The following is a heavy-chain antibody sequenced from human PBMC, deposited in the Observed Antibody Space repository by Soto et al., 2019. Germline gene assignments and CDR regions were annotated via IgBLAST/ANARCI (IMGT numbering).Heavy chain of an antibody. Sequence: EVQLLESGGGLVQPGGFLRLSCAASGFAFSSYGMSWVRQAPGKGLEWVSGISGSGANTYYAASVKGRFTISRDNSEHTLFLQMNSLRDKDTAVYLCAKVSSSGWYDAFDIWGQGTLVTVSS. D-gene: IGHD6-13*01. J-gene: IGHJ3*02. V-gene: IGHV3-23*01. CDR1: GFAFSSYG. CDR2: ISGSGANT. CDR3: AKVSSSGWYDAFDI.